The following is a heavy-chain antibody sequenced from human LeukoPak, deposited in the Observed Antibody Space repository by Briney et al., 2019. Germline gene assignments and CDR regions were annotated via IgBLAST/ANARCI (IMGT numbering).Heavy chain of an antibody. Sequence: PSETLSLTCTVSGGSISSGDYYWSWIRQPPGKGLEWIGYIYYSGSTYYNPSLKSRVTISVDTSKNQFSLKLGSVTAADTAVYYCARGSFVVGSLNWFDPWGQGTLVTVSS. CDR2: IYYSGST. V-gene: IGHV4-30-4*01. CDR1: GGSISSGDYY. J-gene: IGHJ5*02. D-gene: IGHD2-15*01. CDR3: ARGSFVVGSLNWFDP.